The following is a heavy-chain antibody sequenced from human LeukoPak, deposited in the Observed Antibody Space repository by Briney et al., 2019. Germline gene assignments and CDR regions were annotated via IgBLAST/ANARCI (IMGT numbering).Heavy chain of an antibody. CDR3: ARYTTGHGFDF. CDR1: GFTFSSNG. J-gene: IGHJ4*02. V-gene: IGHV3-33*08. Sequence: PGGSLRLSCAASGFTFSSNGMHWVRQAPGKGLEWVAYIWYDGSDEDYADSVKGRFTISRDNSKNTLYLQMNSLRAEDTTVYYCARYTTGHGFDFWGQGTLVTVSS. D-gene: IGHD6-19*01. CDR2: IWYDGSDE.